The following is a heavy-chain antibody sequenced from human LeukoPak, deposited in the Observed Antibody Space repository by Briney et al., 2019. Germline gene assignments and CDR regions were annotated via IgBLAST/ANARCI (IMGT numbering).Heavy chain of an antibody. Sequence: GGSLRLSCAASGFTFSNYAKMWVRQAPGKGLEWVSSITGCGDIYYVGSVKGRFTVSRNNSKNTLYLQINSLTADDAALYYCAKGKAAGAVDWFDPWGQGTLVTVSS. D-gene: IGHD6-13*01. V-gene: IGHV3-23*01. CDR3: AKGKAAGAVDWFDP. J-gene: IGHJ5*02. CDR2: ITGCGDI. CDR1: GFTFSNYA.